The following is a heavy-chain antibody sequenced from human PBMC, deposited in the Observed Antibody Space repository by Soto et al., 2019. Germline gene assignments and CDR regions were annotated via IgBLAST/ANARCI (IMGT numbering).Heavy chain of an antibody. J-gene: IGHJ6*03. CDR3: ARGRRERGVEAATRISYYYYMDG. CDR2: MNPNSGHT. Sequence: GASVKVSCKASGYTFTSYNINWVRQATGQGLEWMGWMNPNSGHTAYAQRFQGTVTMTRNTSISTAYMELSSLRSEDTAVYYCARGRRERGVEAATRISYYYYMDGWGKGTTVTVSS. D-gene: IGHD2-15*01. V-gene: IGHV1-8*01. CDR1: GYTFTSYN.